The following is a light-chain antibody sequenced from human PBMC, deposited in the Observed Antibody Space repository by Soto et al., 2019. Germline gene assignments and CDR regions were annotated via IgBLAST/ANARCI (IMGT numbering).Light chain of an antibody. Sequence: QSALTQPRSVSGSPGQSVTISCAGTSSDIGAYNYVSWYQHHPGKVPKLMIYDVSKRPSGVPNRFSGSRSSDTASLTISGLQAEDEADYYCCSYAGTYTFVFGSGTKVTVL. J-gene: IGLJ1*01. V-gene: IGLV2-11*01. CDR3: CSYAGTYTFV. CDR1: SSDIGAYNY. CDR2: DVS.